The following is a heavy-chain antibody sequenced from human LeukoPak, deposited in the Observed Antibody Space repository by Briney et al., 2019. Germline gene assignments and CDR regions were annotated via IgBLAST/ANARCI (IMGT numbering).Heavy chain of an antibody. Sequence: SETLSLTCTVAGGSISGYYWSWIRQPPGKGLEWIGEIDHSGSTKYNPSLKSRVTISVDTSKNQFSLNLSSVTDTAVYYCVIFIMGTTTTDYWGQGTLVTVSS. D-gene: IGHD1-26*01. CDR2: IDHSGST. V-gene: IGHV4-34*01. CDR1: GGSISGYY. CDR3: VIFIMGTTTTDY. J-gene: IGHJ4*02.